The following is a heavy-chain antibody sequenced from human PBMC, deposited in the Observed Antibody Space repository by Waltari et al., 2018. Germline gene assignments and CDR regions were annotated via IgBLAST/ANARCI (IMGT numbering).Heavy chain of an antibody. CDR1: DSTFNTYA. D-gene: IGHD2-15*01. CDR3: AKGYCRFGSCPPFYYYFGMDV. Sequence: VQLVESGGEVAQPGGSLTLSCAASDSTFNTYAVTWVRPALVGGVVRGLEWVAALSAGGGSVYYADSVKGRFAISRDDSKNTAYLHISSLRVEDTAIYYCAKGYCRFGSCPPFYYYFGMDVWGQGTTVTVSS. CDR2: LSAGGGSV. V-gene: IGHV3-23*04. J-gene: IGHJ6*02.